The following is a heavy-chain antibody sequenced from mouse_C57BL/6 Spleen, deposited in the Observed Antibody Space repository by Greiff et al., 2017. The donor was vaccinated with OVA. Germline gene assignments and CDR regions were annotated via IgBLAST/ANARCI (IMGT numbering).Heavy chain of an antibody. Sequence: EVQLVESGEGLVKPGGSLKLSCAASGFTFSSYAMSWVRQTPEKRLEWVAYISSGGDYIYYADTVKGRFTISRDNARNTLYLQMSSLKSEDTAMYYCTRGGSSGYVDYFDYWGQGTTLTVSS. CDR3: TRGGSSGYVDYFDY. D-gene: IGHD3-2*02. CDR1: GFTFSSYA. V-gene: IGHV5-9-1*02. CDR2: ISSGGDYI. J-gene: IGHJ2*01.